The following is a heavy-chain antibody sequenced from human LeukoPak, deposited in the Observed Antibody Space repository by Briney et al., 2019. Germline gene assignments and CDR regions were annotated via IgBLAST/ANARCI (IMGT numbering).Heavy chain of an antibody. CDR1: GGSFSGYY. V-gene: IGHV4-34*01. CDR2: ISHSGST. D-gene: IGHD6-13*01. J-gene: IGHJ5*02. Sequence: SETLSLTCAVYGGSFSGYYWRWVRQPPGKGLEWIGEISHSGSTNYNPPLKSRVTISVDTSKSQFSLKLTSVTAADTAVYYCARGPKQQLVRGWFDPWGQGTLVTVSS. CDR3: ARGPKQQLVRGWFDP.